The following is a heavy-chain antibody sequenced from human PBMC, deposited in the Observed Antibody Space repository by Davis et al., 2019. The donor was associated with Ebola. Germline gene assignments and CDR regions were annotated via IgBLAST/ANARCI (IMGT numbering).Heavy chain of an antibody. D-gene: IGHD4-11*01. Sequence: PGGSLRPSCPASGLTLSDYYTNWIRQAPGKGLAWVSYISSSGTTMYYADSVKGRFTISRDHAKSSLYLQMNSLRDEDTAVHYCVRLNSKDINSDYWGQGTLVTVSS. V-gene: IGHV3-11*01. CDR2: ISSSGTTM. CDR3: VRLNSKDINSDY. CDR1: GLTLSDYY. J-gene: IGHJ4*02.